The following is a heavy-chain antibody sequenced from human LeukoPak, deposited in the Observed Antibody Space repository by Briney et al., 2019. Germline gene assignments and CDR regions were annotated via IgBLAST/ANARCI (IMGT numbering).Heavy chain of an antibody. CDR3: ATSMMRVTPSFDY. CDR1: GFTFSNYP. V-gene: IGHV3-30-3*01. D-gene: IGHD4-23*01. CDR2: ISYDGSKI. J-gene: IGHJ4*02. Sequence: GGSLGLSCAASGFTFSNYPLHWVRQAPGKGLEWVTLISYDGSKIYYADSVKGRFTISRDNSKNTLYLQMNSLRAEDTAVYYCATSMMRVTPSFDYWGQGTLVTVSS.